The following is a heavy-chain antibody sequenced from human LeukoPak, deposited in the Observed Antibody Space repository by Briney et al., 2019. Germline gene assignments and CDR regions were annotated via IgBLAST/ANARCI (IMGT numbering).Heavy chain of an antibody. Sequence: GGSLRLSCAASGFTFSSYSMNWVRQAPGKGLEWVSDIIDNGGTRYYAGSAKGRFTISRDNSKNTLYLQMNSLRAEDTAVYYCAKGSYGSGSYYNLGFDFWGQGTLVTVSS. V-gene: IGHV3-23*01. J-gene: IGHJ4*02. CDR2: IIDNGGTR. CDR3: AKGSYGSGSYYNLGFDF. CDR1: GFTFSSYS. D-gene: IGHD3-10*01.